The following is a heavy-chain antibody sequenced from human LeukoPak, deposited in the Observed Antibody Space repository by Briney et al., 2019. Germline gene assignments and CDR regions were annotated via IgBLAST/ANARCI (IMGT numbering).Heavy chain of an antibody. CDR2: IYPGDSDT. CDR3: ARRPSDESSGSYFWYFDL. Sequence: GESLKISCKGSGYSFTTYWIAWVRQMPGKGLEWMGIIYPGDSDTRYSPSVQGQVTISADKSISTAYLQWSSLKASDTAMYYCARRPSDESSGSYFWYFDLWGRGTLVTVSS. V-gene: IGHV5-51*01. J-gene: IGHJ2*01. CDR1: GYSFTTYW. D-gene: IGHD3-22*01.